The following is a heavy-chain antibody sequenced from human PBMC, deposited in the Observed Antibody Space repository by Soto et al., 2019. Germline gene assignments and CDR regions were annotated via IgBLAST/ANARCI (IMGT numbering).Heavy chain of an antibody. CDR2: IFSNDDK. CDR3: ALIKDCSRTDCFLASFDP. J-gene: IGHJ5*02. D-gene: IGHD2-2*01. Sequence: QVTLKESGPVLVKRTETLTLTCTVTGLSLSNAKLGVSWIRQPPGKALEWLADIFSNDDKSYSTSLDRRLTISKDTSKRQVVLTMTNLDPVDSGTYYCALIKDCSRTDCFLASFDPWGQGTLVTVSS. CDR1: GLSLSNAKLG. V-gene: IGHV2-26*01.